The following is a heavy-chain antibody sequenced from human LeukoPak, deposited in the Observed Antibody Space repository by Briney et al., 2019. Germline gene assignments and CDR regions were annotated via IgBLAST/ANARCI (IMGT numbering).Heavy chain of an antibody. V-gene: IGHV4-59*02. J-gene: IGHJ5*02. D-gene: IGHD2-2*01. CDR1: GASVSPYY. Sequence: SETLSLTCTVSGASVSPYYWSWIRQPPGKGLEWIGYIYYSGNTNYNPSLNSRVTISVDTSKNQFSLRLSSVTAADTAIYYCARDLGYCSTASCYGWFDPWGQGTLVTVSS. CDR2: IYYSGNT. CDR3: ARDLGYCSTASCYGWFDP.